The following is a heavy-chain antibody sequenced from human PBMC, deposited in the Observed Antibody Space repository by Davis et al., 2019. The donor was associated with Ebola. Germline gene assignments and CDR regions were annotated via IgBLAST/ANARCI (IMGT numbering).Heavy chain of an antibody. D-gene: IGHD2-15*01. V-gene: IGHV1-8*01. Sequence: ASVKVSCKASGYTFTTYDINWVRQAPGQGLEWMGWMNPDSGNTGYAQKFQGRVTMTRDTSITTAYMELSSLSSDDTAVYYCTRGIARRRSGSWFDPWGQGTLVTVSS. J-gene: IGHJ5*02. CDR3: TRGIARRRSGSWFDP. CDR2: MNPDSGNT. CDR1: GYTFTTYD.